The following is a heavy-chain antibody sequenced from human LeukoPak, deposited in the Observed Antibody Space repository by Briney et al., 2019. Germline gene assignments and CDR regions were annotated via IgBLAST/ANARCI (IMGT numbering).Heavy chain of an antibody. CDR1: GVSISSSSYY. V-gene: IGHV4-39*01. Sequence: SETLSLTCTVSGVSISSSSYYWGWIRQPPGKGLEWIGSIYYSGSTYYNPSLKSRVTISVDTSKNQFSLKLSSVTAADTAVYYCARVAAADHFDYWGQGTLVTVSS. CDR3: ARVAAADHFDY. D-gene: IGHD6-13*01. J-gene: IGHJ4*02. CDR2: IYYSGST.